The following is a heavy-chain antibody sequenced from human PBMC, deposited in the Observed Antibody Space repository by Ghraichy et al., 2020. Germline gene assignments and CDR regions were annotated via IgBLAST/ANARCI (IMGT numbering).Heavy chain of an antibody. CDR3: ARELSWIQLSYMVITWFDP. J-gene: IGHJ5*02. Sequence: SETLSLTCAVSGYSISSGYYWGWIRQPPGKGLEWIGSIYHSGSTYYNPSLKSRVTISVDTSKNQFSLKLSSVTAADTAVYYCARELSWIQLSYMVITWFDPWGQGTLVTVSS. CDR2: IYHSGST. D-gene: IGHD5-18*01. CDR1: GYSISSGYY. V-gene: IGHV4-38-2*02.